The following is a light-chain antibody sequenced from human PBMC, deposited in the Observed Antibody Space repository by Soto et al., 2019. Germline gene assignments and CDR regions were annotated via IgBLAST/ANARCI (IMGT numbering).Light chain of an antibody. CDR2: DVT. J-gene: IGLJ1*01. CDR3: SSYTDTTTRYV. Sequence: QSALTQLASVSGSPGQSLTISCTETSSEVGSYNYVSWYRQHPGKAPQLLIYDVTHRPAGVSSRFSGSKSDNTASLTISWLQAEDEADYYCSSYTDTTTRYVFGSGTKVTVL. CDR1: SSEVGSYNY. V-gene: IGLV2-14*03.